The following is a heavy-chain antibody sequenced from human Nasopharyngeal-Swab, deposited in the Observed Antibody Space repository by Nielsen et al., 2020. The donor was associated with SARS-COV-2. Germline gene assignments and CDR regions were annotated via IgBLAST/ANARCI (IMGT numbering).Heavy chain of an antibody. CDR3: ARAEGGFYRPYYGMDV. V-gene: IGHV4-59*01. CDR2: IYYSGST. D-gene: IGHD3-16*01. J-gene: IGHJ6*02. Sequence: WIRQPPGKGLEWIGYIYYSGSTNYNPSLKSRVTISVDTSKNQFSLKLSSVTAADTAVYYCARAEGGFYRPYYGMDVWGQGTTVTVSS.